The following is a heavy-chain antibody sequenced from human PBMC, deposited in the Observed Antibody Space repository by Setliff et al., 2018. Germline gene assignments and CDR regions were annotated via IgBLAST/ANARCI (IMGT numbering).Heavy chain of an antibody. D-gene: IGHD3-3*01. Sequence: SETLSLTCAVYGGPFSGYYWSWIRQPPGKGLEWIGEINHSGSTNYNPSLKSRVTISVDTSKNQFSLKLSSVTAADTAVYYCARVPNFWSGYLDYWGQGTLVTVSS. J-gene: IGHJ4*02. CDR2: INHSGST. V-gene: IGHV4-34*01. CDR1: GGPFSGYY. CDR3: ARVPNFWSGYLDY.